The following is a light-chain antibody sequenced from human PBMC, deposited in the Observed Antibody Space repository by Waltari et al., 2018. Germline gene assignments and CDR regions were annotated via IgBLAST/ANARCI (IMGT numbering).Light chain of an antibody. Sequence: EIVLTQSPATLSWSPGERATLSCRASQSASKYFAWYQQRPGQPPRRLIYAASNRAAGVPDRFDAFGSGTDFTLTINSLEPEDFAVYYCQQRNDWPLTFGGGTRVEIK. V-gene: IGKV3-11*01. CDR2: AAS. CDR3: QQRNDWPLT. CDR1: QSASKY. J-gene: IGKJ4*01.